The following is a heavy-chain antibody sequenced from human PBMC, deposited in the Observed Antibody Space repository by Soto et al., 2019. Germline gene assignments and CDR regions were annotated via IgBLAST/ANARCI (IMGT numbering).Heavy chain of an antibody. J-gene: IGHJ6*02. D-gene: IGHD6-6*01. CDR3: ARGQLVRLIYYYYYGMDV. CDR2: ISYDGSNK. Sequence: QVQLVESGGGVVQPGRSLRLSCAASGFTFSSYAMHWVRQAPGKGLQWVAVISYDGSNKYYADSVKGRFTISRDNSKNTLYLQMNSLRAEVTAAYYCARGQLVRLIYYYYYGMDVWGQGTTVTVSS. CDR1: GFTFSSYA. V-gene: IGHV3-30-3*01.